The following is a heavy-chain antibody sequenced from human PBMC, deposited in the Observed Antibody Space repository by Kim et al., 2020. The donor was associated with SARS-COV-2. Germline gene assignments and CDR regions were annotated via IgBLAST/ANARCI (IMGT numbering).Heavy chain of an antibody. D-gene: IGHD5-18*01. V-gene: IGHV3-33*08. CDR3: ARDGGYSYGDSNYYYYGIDG. Sequence: GGSLRLSCAASGFTFSSYSMHWVRQAPGKGPEWVAVIWYDGSNKYYTDSVKGRFTISRDNSKNTLYLQMNSLRAEDTAVYYCARDGGYSYGDSNYYYYGIDGWGQGTKVTVSS. J-gene: IGHJ6*02. CDR2: IWYDGSNK. CDR1: GFTFSSYS.